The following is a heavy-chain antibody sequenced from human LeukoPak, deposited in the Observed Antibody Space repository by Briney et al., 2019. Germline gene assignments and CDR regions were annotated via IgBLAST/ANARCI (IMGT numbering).Heavy chain of an antibody. Sequence: PGGSLRLSCAASGFTASSNYMSWVRQAPGKGLEWVSVIYSDDRTYYADSVKGRFTISRHTSKKALYLQMNSLRAEDTAVYYCAREVMAKRRAFDIWGQETVVTVSS. V-gene: IGHV3-53*04. J-gene: IGHJ3*02. CDR2: IYSDDRT. CDR1: GFTASSNY. D-gene: IGHD2-8*01. CDR3: AREVMAKRRAFDI.